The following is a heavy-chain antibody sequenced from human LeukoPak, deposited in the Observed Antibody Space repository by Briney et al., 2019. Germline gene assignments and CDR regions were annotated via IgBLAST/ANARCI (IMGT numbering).Heavy chain of an antibody. J-gene: IGHJ4*02. D-gene: IGHD6-25*01. CDR3: ARLGASSSGKYYFDY. CDR1: GFTFSDYY. V-gene: IGHV3-7*01. Sequence: GGSLRLSCAASGFTFSDYYMSWIRQAPGKGLQCVAILEPSGNERNYVDSVKGRFTISRDNAQNSLSLQMNSLSAEDTAVYYCARLGASSSGKYYFDYWGQGTLVTVSS. CDR2: LEPSGNER.